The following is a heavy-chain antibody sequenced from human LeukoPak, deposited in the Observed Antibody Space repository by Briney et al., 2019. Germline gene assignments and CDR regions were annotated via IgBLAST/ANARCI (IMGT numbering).Heavy chain of an antibody. V-gene: IGHV3-11*04. J-gene: IGHJ3*02. CDR1: GFTFSDYF. D-gene: IGHD6-19*01. CDR2: ISGSGGAI. Sequence: PGGSLRLSCAASGFTFSDYFMSWIRQAPGKGLDWVSYISGSGGAIYYADSVKGRFTISRDNAKNSLYLQMNSLRAEDTAVYYCARLMSSGWPFLERARSAFDIWGQGTMVTVSS. CDR3: ARLMSSGWPFLERARSAFDI.